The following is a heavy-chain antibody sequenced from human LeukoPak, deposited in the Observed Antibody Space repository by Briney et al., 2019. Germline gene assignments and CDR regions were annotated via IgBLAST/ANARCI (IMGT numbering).Heavy chain of an antibody. J-gene: IGHJ6*04. CDR1: GFTFSSYS. Sequence: GGSLRLSCAASGFTFSSYSMNWVRQAPGKGLEWVSSISSSSSYIYYADSVKGRFTISRDNAKNSLYLQVNSLRAEDTAVYYCAREGHCSSTSCALGDVWGKGTTVTVSS. D-gene: IGHD2-2*01. CDR3: AREGHCSSTSCALGDV. CDR2: ISSSSSYI. V-gene: IGHV3-21*01.